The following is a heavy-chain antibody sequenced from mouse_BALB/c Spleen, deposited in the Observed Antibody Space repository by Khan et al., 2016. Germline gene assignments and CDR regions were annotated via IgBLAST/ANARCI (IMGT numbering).Heavy chain of an antibody. CDR2: IDPANGNT. CDR1: GFNIKDTF. J-gene: IGHJ2*01. D-gene: IGHD1-1*01. Sequence: VQLQQSGAELVKPGASVKLSCTASGFNIKDTFMHWVKQRPEQGLEWIGRIDPANGNTRYDPTFQGKATITADTSSNTAYLQLSSLTSEDTAVYYCARRGPIYYYGSTYGYWGQGTTLTVSS. CDR3: ARRGPIYYYGSTYGY. V-gene: IGHV14-3*02.